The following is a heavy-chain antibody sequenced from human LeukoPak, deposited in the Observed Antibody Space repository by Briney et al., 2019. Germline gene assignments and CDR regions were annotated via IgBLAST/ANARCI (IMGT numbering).Heavy chain of an antibody. V-gene: IGHV3-23*01. D-gene: IGHD6-13*01. J-gene: IGHJ4*02. CDR1: GFTFSSYA. Sequence: PGGSLRLSCAASGFTFSSYAMSWVRQAPGKGLEWVSAISGSGGSTYYADSVKGRFTISRDNSKNTLYLQMNSLRAEDTAVYYGAKEQEYSSSWYAVGDYWGQGTLVTVSS. CDR2: ISGSGGST. CDR3: AKEQEYSSSWYAVGDY.